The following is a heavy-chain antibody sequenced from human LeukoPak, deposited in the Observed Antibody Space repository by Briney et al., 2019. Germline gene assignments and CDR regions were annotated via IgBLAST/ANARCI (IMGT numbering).Heavy chain of an antibody. D-gene: IGHD2-21*01. CDR1: GFTFSNYG. Sequence: GGSLRLSCAASGFTFSNYGINWVRQAPGKGLEWLSHITGSGDMTHYANSVKGRFTISRDNAKSSLFLQMNSLRAEDTAVYHCARENVVGTGGFDYWGQGTLVTVSS. CDR3: ARENVVGTGGFDY. J-gene: IGHJ4*02. CDR2: ITGSGDMT. V-gene: IGHV3-48*01.